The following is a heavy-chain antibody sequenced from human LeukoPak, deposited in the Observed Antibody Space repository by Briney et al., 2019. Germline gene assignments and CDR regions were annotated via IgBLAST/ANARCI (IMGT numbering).Heavy chain of an antibody. J-gene: IGHJ4*02. CDR1: GRTFSNYW. Sequence: TGGSLRLSCAASGRTFSNYWMDWVRQAPGKGLEWVANIKQDGSEKNYVDSVKGRFIISRDNAKNSLYLQMNTLRADDTAVYYCARDGFGTGSNWGQGTLVTVSS. D-gene: IGHD3-16*01. CDR3: ARDGFGTGSN. V-gene: IGHV3-7*03. CDR2: IKQDGSEK.